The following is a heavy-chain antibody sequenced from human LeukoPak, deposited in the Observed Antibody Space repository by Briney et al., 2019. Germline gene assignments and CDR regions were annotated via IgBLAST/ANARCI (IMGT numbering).Heavy chain of an antibody. J-gene: IGHJ4*02. Sequence: PSETLSLTCAVYGGSFSGYYWSWIRQPPGKGLEWIGEINHSGSTNYNPSLKSRVTISVDTSKNQFSLKLSSVTAADTAVYYCARGYYDYVWGSYPLDYWGQGTLVTVSS. D-gene: IGHD3-16*02. CDR3: ARGYYDYVWGSYPLDY. CDR2: INHSGST. CDR1: GGSFSGYY. V-gene: IGHV4-34*01.